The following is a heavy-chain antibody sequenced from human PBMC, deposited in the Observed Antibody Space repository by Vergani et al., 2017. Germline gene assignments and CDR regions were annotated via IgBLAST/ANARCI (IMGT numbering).Heavy chain of an antibody. CDR1: GGSFSGYY. J-gene: IGHJ4*02. Sequence: QVQLQQWGAGLLKPSETLSLTCAVYGGSFSGYYWSWIRQPPGKGLEWIGEINLSGSTNYNPSLKSRVTISVDTSKNQFSLKLSSVTAADTAVYYFARGRSITMIVVVITRYFDYWGQGTLVTVSS. D-gene: IGHD3-22*01. CDR2: INLSGST. CDR3: ARGRSITMIVVVITRYFDY. V-gene: IGHV4-34*01.